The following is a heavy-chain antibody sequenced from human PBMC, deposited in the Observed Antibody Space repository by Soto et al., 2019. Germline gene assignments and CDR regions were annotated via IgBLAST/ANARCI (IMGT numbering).Heavy chain of an antibody. V-gene: IGHV4-31*03. CDR3: ARDQRGYSSGWHTGYYYYYYGMDV. J-gene: IGHJ6*02. CDR2: IYYSGST. CDR1: GGSISSGGYY. D-gene: IGHD6-19*01. Sequence: SETLSLTCTVSGGSISSGGYYWSWIRQHPGKGLEWIGYIYYSGSTYYNPSLKSRVTISVDTSKNQFSLKLSSVTAADTAVYYCARDQRGYSSGWHTGYYYYYYGMDVWGQGTKVTVSS.